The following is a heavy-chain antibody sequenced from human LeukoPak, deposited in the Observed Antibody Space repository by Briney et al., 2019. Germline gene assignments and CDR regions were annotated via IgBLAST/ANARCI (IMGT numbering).Heavy chain of an antibody. CDR3: AKTDSGYDPLSDY. Sequence: PSETLSLTCTVSGGSISSYYWSWIRQPPGKGLEWIGYIYYSGSTNYNPSLKSRVTISVDTSKNQFSLKLSSVTAAVTAVYYCAKTDSGYDPLSDYWGQGTLVTVSS. J-gene: IGHJ4*02. CDR1: GGSISSYY. D-gene: IGHD5-12*01. CDR2: IYYSGST. V-gene: IGHV4-59*01.